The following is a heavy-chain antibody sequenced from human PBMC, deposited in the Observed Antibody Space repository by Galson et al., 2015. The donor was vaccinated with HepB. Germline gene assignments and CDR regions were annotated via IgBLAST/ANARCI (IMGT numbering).Heavy chain of an antibody. CDR2: IRYDGSNK. Sequence: SLRLSCAASGFTFSSYGMHWVRQAPGKGLEWVAFIRYDGSNKYYADSVKGRFTISRDNSKNTLYLQMNSLKTEDTAVYYCTRYGDYSYWGQGTLVTVSS. D-gene: IGHD4-17*01. CDR1: GFTFSSYG. J-gene: IGHJ4*02. CDR3: TRYGDYSY. V-gene: IGHV3-33*01.